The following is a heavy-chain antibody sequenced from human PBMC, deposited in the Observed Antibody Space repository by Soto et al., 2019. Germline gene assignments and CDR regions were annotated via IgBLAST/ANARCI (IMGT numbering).Heavy chain of an antibody. CDR2: ISYDGSFV. D-gene: IGHD1-1*01. Sequence: GGSLRLSCVVSGLTFSDYGFHWVRQAPGKGLDWVAAISYDGSFVYYADSVRGRFTISRDNSRNTLDLQMNTLRHEDTAVYYCAKERGRNRNFAMDVWGQGASVTVSS. J-gene: IGHJ6*02. CDR3: AKERGRNRNFAMDV. CDR1: GLTFSDYG. V-gene: IGHV3-30*18.